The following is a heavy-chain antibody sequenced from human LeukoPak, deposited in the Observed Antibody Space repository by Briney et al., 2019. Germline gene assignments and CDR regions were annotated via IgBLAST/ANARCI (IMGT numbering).Heavy chain of an antibody. Sequence: GGSLRLSCAASGFTFSDYYMSWIRQAPGKGLEWVSYISSSGSTIYYADSVKGRFTISRDNAKNPLYLQMNSLRAEDTAVYYCASGRQRLYYYGMDVWGQGTTVTVSS. D-gene: IGHD6-25*01. V-gene: IGHV3-11*01. CDR3: ASGRQRLYYYGMDV. CDR2: ISSSGSTI. J-gene: IGHJ6*02. CDR1: GFTFSDYY.